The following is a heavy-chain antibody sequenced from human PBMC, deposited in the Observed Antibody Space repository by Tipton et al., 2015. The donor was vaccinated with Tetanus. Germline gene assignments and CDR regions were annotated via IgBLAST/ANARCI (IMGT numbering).Heavy chain of an antibody. Sequence: QLVQSGAEMKKPGASVKVSCKASGYTFNTFGISWVRQAPGQGLEWIGWISVYNGNTNYGQNAQGRVTMTTDTPTSTAYMELRSLTSDDTAVYYCARVPTNPLAVDRPTDYWGQGTLVTVSS. J-gene: IGHJ4*02. CDR2: ISVYNGNT. D-gene: IGHD6-19*01. V-gene: IGHV1-18*01. CDR1: GYTFNTFG. CDR3: ARVPTNPLAVDRPTDY.